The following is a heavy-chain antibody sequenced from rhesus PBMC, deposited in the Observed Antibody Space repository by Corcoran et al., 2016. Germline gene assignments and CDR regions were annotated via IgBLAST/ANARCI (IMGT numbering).Heavy chain of an antibody. D-gene: IGHD6-37*01. CDR1: VGSISGYY. CDR3: ATPPRIAVAGLNAFDF. V-gene: IGHV4-165*02. Sequence: QVQLQESGPGLVKLSETLSLTCAVSVGSISGYYWNWIRQPPGKGLEGIGYIGGSGRSTYYNPSRQSRGTRSTDTSKNPFSLELSSVTAADTAVYYCATPPRIAVAGLNAFDFWGQGLRVTVSS. J-gene: IGHJ3*01. CDR2: IGGSGRST.